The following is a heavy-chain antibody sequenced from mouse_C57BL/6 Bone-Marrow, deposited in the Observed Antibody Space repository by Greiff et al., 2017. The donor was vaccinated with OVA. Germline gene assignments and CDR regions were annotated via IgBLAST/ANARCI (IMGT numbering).Heavy chain of an antibody. D-gene: IGHD2-3*01. Sequence: LQESGPELVKPGASVKLSCKASGYTFTSYDINWVKQRPGQGLEWIGWIYPRDGSTKYNEKFKGKATLTVDTSSSTAYMELHSLTSEDSAVYFCARPIYDGYYYWYFDVWGTGTTVTVSS. CDR1: GYTFTSYD. V-gene: IGHV1-85*01. CDR2: IYPRDGST. J-gene: IGHJ1*03. CDR3: ARPIYDGYYYWYFDV.